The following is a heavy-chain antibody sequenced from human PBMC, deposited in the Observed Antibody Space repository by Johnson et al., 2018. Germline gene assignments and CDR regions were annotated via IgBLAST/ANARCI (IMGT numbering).Heavy chain of an antibody. D-gene: IGHD3-10*01. CDR3: ARDPLRGGDLDY. Sequence: VQLVESGGGVVQPGGSLRLSCVGSGFTFNRFWMTWVRQAPGKGPEWLANIKEDGSEYYYADSVKDRFTISRDNAKNSVYLEMNNLRVEDTAVYYCARDPLRGGDLDYWGPGTLVSVSS. CDR1: GFTFNRFW. CDR2: IKEDGSEY. V-gene: IGHV3-7*01. J-gene: IGHJ4*02.